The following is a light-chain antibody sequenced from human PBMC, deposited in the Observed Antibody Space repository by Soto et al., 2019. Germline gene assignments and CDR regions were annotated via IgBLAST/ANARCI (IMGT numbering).Light chain of an antibody. V-gene: IGLV2-23*01. Sequence: QSALTQPASVSGSPGQSITISCTGTSSDVGSYNFVSWYQQHPGKAPKVMIYEGSKRPSGVSNRFSGSKSGNTASLTISGLQAEDEADYYCCSYAGSSTWVFGTGTKDTVL. CDR2: EGS. J-gene: IGLJ1*01. CDR1: SSDVGSYNF. CDR3: CSYAGSSTWV.